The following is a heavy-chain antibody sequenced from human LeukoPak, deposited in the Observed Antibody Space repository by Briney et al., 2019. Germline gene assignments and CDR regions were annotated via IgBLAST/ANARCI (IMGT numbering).Heavy chain of an antibody. CDR3: AKDIEVVPAATSYFDY. V-gene: IGHV3-9*03. CDR1: GFTFDDYS. D-gene: IGHD2-2*01. Sequence: GGSLRLSCAASGFTFDDYSMHWVRQAPGEGLEWGSGISWNSGSIGYADSVKGRFTISRDNAKNSLYLQINSLRAEDMPLYYCAKDIEVVPAATSYFDYWGQGTLVTVSS. J-gene: IGHJ4*02. CDR2: ISWNSGSI.